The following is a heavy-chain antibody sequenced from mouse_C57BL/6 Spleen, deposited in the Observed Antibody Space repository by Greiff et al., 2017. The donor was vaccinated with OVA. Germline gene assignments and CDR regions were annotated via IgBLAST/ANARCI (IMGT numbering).Heavy chain of an antibody. CDR1: GYAFSSYW. CDR3: GRGGGGGYFDY. V-gene: IGHV1-80*01. J-gene: IGHJ2*01. CDR2: IYPGDGDT. Sequence: VQLQQSGAELVKPGASVKISCKASGYAFSSYWMNWVKQRPGKGLEWFGQIYPGDGDTNYNGKFKGKATLTADKSSSTAYMQLSSLTSEDSAVFGGGRGGGGGYFDYWGQGTTLTVSS.